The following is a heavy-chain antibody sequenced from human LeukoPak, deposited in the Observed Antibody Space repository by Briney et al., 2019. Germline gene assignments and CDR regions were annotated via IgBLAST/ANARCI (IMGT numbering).Heavy chain of an antibody. CDR1: GYSISSGYY. CDR3: ARGGYYYYMDV. CDR2: IYHSGST. Sequence: SETLSLTCTVSGYSISSGYYWGWIRQPPGKGLEWIGSIYHSGSTYYNPSLKSRVTISVDTSKNQFSLKLSSVTAADTAVYCCARGGYYYYMDVWGKGTTVTVSS. V-gene: IGHV4-38-2*02. J-gene: IGHJ6*03.